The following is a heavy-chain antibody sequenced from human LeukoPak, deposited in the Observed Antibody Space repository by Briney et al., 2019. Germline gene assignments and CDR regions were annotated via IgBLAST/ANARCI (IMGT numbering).Heavy chain of an antibody. Sequence: PSETVSLTCTVSGGSISSYYWSWIRQPPGKGLEWIGFVYNSGNTNYSPSLNSRVTISVDTSKNQFSLKLSSVTAADTAVYYCARTSSYYDILTGLHQYYFDYWGQGTLVTVSS. CDR3: ARTSSYYDILTGLHQYYFDY. CDR2: VYNSGNT. CDR1: GGSISSYY. V-gene: IGHV4-59*01. J-gene: IGHJ4*02. D-gene: IGHD3-9*01.